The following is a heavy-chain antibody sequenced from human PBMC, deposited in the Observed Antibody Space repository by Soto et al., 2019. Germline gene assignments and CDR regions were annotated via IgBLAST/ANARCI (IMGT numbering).Heavy chain of an antibody. J-gene: IGHJ6*02. CDR1: GLTFSTYS. CDR3: ARVKSYSYGQGYGMDV. Sequence: EVQLVESGGGLVKPGGSLRLSCAASGLTFSTYSMNWVRQAPGKGLELVSSISSSSGYIYYADSVKGRFTISRDDAKNSLSLQMNSLRAEDTAVYYCARVKSYSYGQGYGMDVWGQGTTVTVSS. V-gene: IGHV3-21*01. CDR2: ISSSSGYI. D-gene: IGHD5-18*01.